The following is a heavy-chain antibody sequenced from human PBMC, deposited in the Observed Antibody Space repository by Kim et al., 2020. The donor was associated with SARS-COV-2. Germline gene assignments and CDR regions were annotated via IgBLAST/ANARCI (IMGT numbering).Heavy chain of an antibody. V-gene: IGHV4-59*01. D-gene: IGHD1-1*01. Sequence: SETLSLTCTVSGGSISSYYWSWIRQPPGKGLEWIGYIYYSGSTNYNPSLKSRVTISVDTSKNQFSLKLSSVTAADTAVYYCARGSYNWNYAFDIWGQGTMVTVSS. J-gene: IGHJ3*02. CDR2: IYYSGST. CDR3: ARGSYNWNYAFDI. CDR1: GGSISSYY.